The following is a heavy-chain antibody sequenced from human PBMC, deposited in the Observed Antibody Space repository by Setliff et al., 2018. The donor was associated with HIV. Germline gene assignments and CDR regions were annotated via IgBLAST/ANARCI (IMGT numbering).Heavy chain of an antibody. Sequence: SVKVSCKTSGGTFRDLAFSWVRQAPGQGLEWMGGFIPMFESAHYAQKFQGRVTMTRDASISTAYMELNTLKFEDTAVYYCARARRDSYDRGRRNHYYIDVWGKGTTVTVSS. V-gene: IGHV1-69*05. CDR1: GGTFRDLA. J-gene: IGHJ6*03. D-gene: IGHD3-22*01. CDR2: FIPMFESA. CDR3: ARARRDSYDRGRRNHYYIDV.